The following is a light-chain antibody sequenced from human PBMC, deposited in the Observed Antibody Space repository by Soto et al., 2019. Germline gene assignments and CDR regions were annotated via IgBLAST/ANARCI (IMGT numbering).Light chain of an antibody. CDR2: SSN. J-gene: IGLJ1*01. Sequence: QSALTQPPSASGTPGQSVTISCSGSSSNIGSNTVDWYQQLPGTAPKLLIYSSNQRPSGVPDRFSGSKSGTSASLAISGLQSDDEADYFCAAWDDSLNGLYVFGAGTKATVL. CDR1: SSNIGSNT. V-gene: IGLV1-44*01. CDR3: AAWDDSLNGLYV.